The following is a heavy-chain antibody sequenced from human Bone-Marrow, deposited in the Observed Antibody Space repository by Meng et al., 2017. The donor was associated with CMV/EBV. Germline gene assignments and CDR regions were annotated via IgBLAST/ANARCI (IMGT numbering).Heavy chain of an antibody. CDR1: GDSIRSRDYY. D-gene: IGHD3-10*01. CDR3: ARDQTGS. CDR2: IYYSGST. J-gene: IGHJ4*02. V-gene: IGHV4-39*07. Sequence: GSLRLSCNVSGDSIRSRDYYWSWIRQPPGKGLEWIGSIYYSGSTYYNPSLKSRVTISVDTSKNQFSLKLSSVTAADTAVYYCARDQTGSWGQGTLVTVSS.